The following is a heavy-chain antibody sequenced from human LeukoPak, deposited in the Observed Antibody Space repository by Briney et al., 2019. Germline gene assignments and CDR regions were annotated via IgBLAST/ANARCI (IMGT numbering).Heavy chain of an antibody. CDR3: VSDRSGWYFDL. J-gene: IGHJ2*01. Sequence: TLSLTCTVSGGSISSGGYYWSWISQHPGKGLEWIGYIYFSGSTYYNPSLKSRVNISVDTSKNQFSLKLSSVTAADTAVYYCVSDRSGWYFDLWGRGTLVTVSS. V-gene: IGHV4-31*03. CDR2: IYFSGST. CDR1: GGSISSGGYY.